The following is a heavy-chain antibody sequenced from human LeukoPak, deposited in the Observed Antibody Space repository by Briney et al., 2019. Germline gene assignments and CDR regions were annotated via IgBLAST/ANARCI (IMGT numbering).Heavy chain of an antibody. D-gene: IGHD3-16*01. CDR2: ISAFNGNT. CDR3: AREPGLARSTFFDY. CDR1: GYIFISYG. V-gene: IGHV1-18*01. J-gene: IGHJ4*02. Sequence: SVKVSCKASGYIFISYGVSWVRQAPGQGLEWMGWISAFNGNTNYAQKFRGRVTMTTEASTSTAYMELRSLRSDDTAFYYCAREPGLARSTFFDYWGQGTLVTVST.